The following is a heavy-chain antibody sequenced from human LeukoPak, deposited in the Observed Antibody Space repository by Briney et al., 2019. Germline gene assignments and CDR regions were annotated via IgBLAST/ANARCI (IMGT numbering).Heavy chain of an antibody. V-gene: IGHV4-34*01. CDR2: INHSGST. CDR1: GFTVSSNY. Sequence: GSLRLSCAASGFTVSSNYMSWVRQAPGKGLEWIGEINHSGSTNYNPSLKSRVTISVDTSKNQFSLKLSSVTAADTAVYYCARDSGSGSYRRFDPWGQGTLVTVSS. J-gene: IGHJ5*02. CDR3: ARDSGSGSYRRFDP. D-gene: IGHD3-10*01.